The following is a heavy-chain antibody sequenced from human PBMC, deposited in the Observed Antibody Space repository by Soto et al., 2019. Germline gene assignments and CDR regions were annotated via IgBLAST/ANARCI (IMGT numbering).Heavy chain of an antibody. J-gene: IGHJ4*02. Sequence: QVQLVESAGCVVQPGRSLRLSCAASGFTFSSYGMHWVRQAPGKGLEWVAVISYDGSNKYYADSVKGRFTISRDNSKNTLYLQMNSLRSEDTAVYYCAPHLFGHLGGVDYWGQGTLVTVSS. V-gene: IGHV3-30*03. CDR3: APHLFGHLGGVDY. CDR2: ISYDGSNK. CDR1: GFTFSSYG. D-gene: IGHD3-10*01.